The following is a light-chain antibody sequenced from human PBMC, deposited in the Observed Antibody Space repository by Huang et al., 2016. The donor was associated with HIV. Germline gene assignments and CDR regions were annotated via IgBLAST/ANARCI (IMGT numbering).Light chain of an antibody. CDR3: QQYIHWPPALT. Sequence: EIVMTQSPGTLSVSPGERATLTCRASQSVAGNVAWYQQKPGQAPRLLIYGASTRATGVPARFRGAGSGTEFTLTISSLQSEDCGGYYCQQYIHWPPALTFGGGTKVEIK. V-gene: IGKV3-15*01. CDR2: GAS. CDR1: QSVAGN. J-gene: IGKJ4*01.